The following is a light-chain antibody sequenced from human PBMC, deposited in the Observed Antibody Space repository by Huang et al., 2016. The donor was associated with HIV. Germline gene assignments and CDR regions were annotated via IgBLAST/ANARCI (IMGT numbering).Light chain of an antibody. CDR3: MQALQTPRA. CDR2: LAS. J-gene: IGKJ1*01. Sequence: DIVMTQSLLFLSVRPGESASISCTSSQSLLESQIYNYLDWYRQKPGQSPLLLLYLASNRASGVPVRFSGGGSGTNFTLKISTVEPEDAAIYYCMQALQTPRAFGQGTRVEI. CDR1: QSLLESQIYNY. V-gene: IGKV2-28*01.